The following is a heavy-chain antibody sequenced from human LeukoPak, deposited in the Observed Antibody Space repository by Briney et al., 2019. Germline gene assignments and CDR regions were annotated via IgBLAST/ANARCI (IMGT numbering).Heavy chain of an antibody. V-gene: IGHV4-34*01. Sequence: PSETLSLTCAVYGGSFSGYYWSWIRQPPGKGLEWIGEINHSGSTNYNPSLKSRVTISVDTSKNQFSLKLSSVTAADTAVYYCARGSSTVTSELYSSWGRGTLVTVSS. CDR3: ARGSSTVTSELYSS. CDR1: GGSFSGYY. CDR2: INHSGST. J-gene: IGHJ4*02. D-gene: IGHD4-4*01.